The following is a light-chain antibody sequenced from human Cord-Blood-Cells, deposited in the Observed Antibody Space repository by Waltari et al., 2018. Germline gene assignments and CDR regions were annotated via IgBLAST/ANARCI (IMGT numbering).Light chain of an antibody. J-gene: IGLJ2*01. CDR1: SSDVGGYNY. Sequence: QSALTQPASVSGSPGQSITISCIGTSSDVGGYNYVSWYQQHPGKAPKLMIYDVSNRPSGVSNRFSGSKSGNTASLTISGLQAEDEADYYCSAYTSSSTNVVFGGGTKLTVL. V-gene: IGLV2-14*01. CDR2: DVS. CDR3: SAYTSSSTNVV.